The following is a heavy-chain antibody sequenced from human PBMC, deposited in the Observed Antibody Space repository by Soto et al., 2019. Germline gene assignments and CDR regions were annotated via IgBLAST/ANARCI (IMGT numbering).Heavy chain of an antibody. J-gene: IGHJ6*02. CDR3: AKWGVGDYYYYGMDV. CDR2: IFGSGDTT. D-gene: IGHD1-26*01. CDR1: GFTFSTYA. Sequence: GGSLRLSCAASGFTFSTYAMSWVRQAPGKGLEWVSSIFGSGDTTYYTDSVKGRFTISRDNSKNTLYLQMNSLGVEDTAVYYCAKWGVGDYYYYGMDVWGQGTTVTVSS. V-gene: IGHV3-23*01.